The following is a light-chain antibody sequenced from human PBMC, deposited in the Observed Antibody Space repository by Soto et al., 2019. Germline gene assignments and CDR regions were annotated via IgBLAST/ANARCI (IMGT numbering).Light chain of an antibody. Sequence: DIQMTQSPSSLSASVGDRVTITCRASQRISYYLNWFQQKPGRAPKLLIYAASSLEAGVPSRYSGSGSGTDFTLTISSLKNEDFATYYCQQSYSTTFTFGQGTRLEIK. V-gene: IGKV1-39*01. CDR1: QRISYY. CDR3: QQSYSTTFT. CDR2: AAS. J-gene: IGKJ5*01.